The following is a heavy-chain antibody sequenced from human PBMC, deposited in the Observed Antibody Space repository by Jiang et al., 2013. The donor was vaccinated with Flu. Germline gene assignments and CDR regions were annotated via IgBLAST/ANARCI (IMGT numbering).Heavy chain of an antibody. CDR3: ARAMTVSDTYDY. D-gene: IGHD5/OR15-5a*01. CDR2: TYYRSQWFN. Sequence: SGDSVSGHNVGWHWIRQSPSRGLEWLGRTYYRSQWFNDYPVSVQSRITINPDTSKNQFSLQLNSVTPEDTAVYYCARAMTVSDTYDYWGQGTLVTVSS. V-gene: IGHV6-1*01. CDR1: GDSVSGHNVG. J-gene: IGHJ4*02.